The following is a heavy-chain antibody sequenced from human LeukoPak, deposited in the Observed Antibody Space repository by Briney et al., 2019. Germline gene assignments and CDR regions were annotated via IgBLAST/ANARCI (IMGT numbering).Heavy chain of an antibody. D-gene: IGHD3-10*01. V-gene: IGHV4-38-2*01. Sequence: PSETLSLTCAVSGYPISSGYYWGWIRQPPGKGLEWIGNIYHSGSTYYNPSLESRVTISVDTSKNQFSLRLTSVTAADTAVYYCARAGSDTDYFDYWGQGTLVTVSS. CDR1: GYPISSGYY. J-gene: IGHJ4*02. CDR3: ARAGSDTDYFDY. CDR2: IYHSGST.